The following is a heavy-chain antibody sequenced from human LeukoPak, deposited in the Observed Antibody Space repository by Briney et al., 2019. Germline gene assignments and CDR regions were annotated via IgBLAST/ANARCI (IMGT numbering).Heavy chain of an antibody. CDR2: MNPNSGNT. V-gene: IGHV1-8*01. Sequence: ASVKVSCKASGYTFTSYDINWVRQATGQELEWMGWMNPNSGNTGYAQKFQGRVTMTRNTSISTAYMELSSLRSEDTAVYYCARPEAYYYDSSGYRLHYYYGMDVWGQGTTVTVSS. D-gene: IGHD3-22*01. J-gene: IGHJ6*02. CDR1: GYTFTSYD. CDR3: ARPEAYYYDSSGYRLHYYYGMDV.